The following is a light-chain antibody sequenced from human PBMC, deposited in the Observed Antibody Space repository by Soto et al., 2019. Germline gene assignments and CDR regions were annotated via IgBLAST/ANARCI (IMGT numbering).Light chain of an antibody. CDR2: EVT. CDR1: SSDVGSYNL. Sequence: QSVLTQPASVSGSPGQSITISCTGSSSDVGSYNLVSWYQQHPGKAPKLVIYEVTKRPSGVSNRFSRSKSGNTASLTISGLQAEDDADYYCCSYTGSNTYWVFGGGTQLTVL. J-gene: IGLJ3*02. V-gene: IGLV2-23*02. CDR3: CSYTGSNTYWV.